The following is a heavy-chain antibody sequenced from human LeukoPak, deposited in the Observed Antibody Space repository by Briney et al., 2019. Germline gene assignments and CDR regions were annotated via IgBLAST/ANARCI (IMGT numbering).Heavy chain of an antibody. J-gene: IGHJ4*02. CDR3: ARSPTGFDY. CDR2: MNPNSGNT. D-gene: IGHD1-14*01. Sequence: ASVKVSCKASGGTFSRYAVNWVRQATGQGLEWMGWMNPNSGNTGYAQKFQGRVTITRNTSISTAYMELSSLRSEDTAVYYCARSPTGFDYWGQGTLVTVSS. V-gene: IGHV1-8*03. CDR1: GGTFSRYA.